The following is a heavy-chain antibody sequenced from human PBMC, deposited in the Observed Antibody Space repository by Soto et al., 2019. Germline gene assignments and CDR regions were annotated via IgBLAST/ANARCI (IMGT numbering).Heavy chain of an antibody. CDR1: GFTFSSYA. Sequence: GGSLRLSCAASGFTFSSYAMSWVRQAPGKGLEWVSAISGSGGSTYYADSVKGRFTISRDNSKNTLYLQMNILRAEDTAVYYGAKERGYDWGYYYMDFWGKGTTVTVSS. CDR3: AKERGYDWGYYYMDF. CDR2: ISGSGGST. J-gene: IGHJ6*03. V-gene: IGHV3-23*01. D-gene: IGHD3-16*01.